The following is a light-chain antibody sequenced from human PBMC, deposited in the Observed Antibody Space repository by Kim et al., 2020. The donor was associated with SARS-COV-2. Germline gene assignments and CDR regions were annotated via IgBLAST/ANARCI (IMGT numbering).Light chain of an antibody. Sequence: SYELTQPLSVSVVLGQTARLTCGGNNIQTLNVHWYRQKPGQAPVLVMSKDSKRPSGIPERFSGSNSGNTATLTISTAQADDEADYYCQVLDSGSWVFGGG. V-gene: IGLV3-9*01. CDR3: QVLDSGSWV. J-gene: IGLJ3*02. CDR1: NIQTLN. CDR2: KDS.